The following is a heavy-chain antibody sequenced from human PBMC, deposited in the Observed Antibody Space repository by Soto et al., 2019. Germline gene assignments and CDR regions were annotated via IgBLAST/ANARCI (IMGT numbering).Heavy chain of an antibody. CDR1: RCSISSYY. CDR2: IYYSGSI. D-gene: IGHD6-19*01. V-gene: IGHV4-59*01. Sequence: SVTLSRTGTVSRCSISSYYWSLIRQPPGKGLEWIGYIYYSGSINYNPSLKSRVTISEDTSKNQFSLKMSSVTAADTAVYYCAREIAVAGTHYFDYWGQGTLVTLA. CDR3: AREIAVAGTHYFDY. J-gene: IGHJ4*02.